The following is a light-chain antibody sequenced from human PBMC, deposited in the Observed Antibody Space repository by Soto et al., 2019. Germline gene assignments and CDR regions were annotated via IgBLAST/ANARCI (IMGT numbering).Light chain of an antibody. V-gene: IGKV1-39*01. CDR3: QQSYSTAWT. J-gene: IGKJ1*01. CDR1: QSISTY. CDR2: AAS. Sequence: DIQMTQSPSSLSASVGDRVTITCRASQSISTYLSWYQQRPGKAPHXLIFAASSLQSGVPSRFSGRRSGTECTLNISSLQPADVGTYYCQQSYSTAWTLGQGTKVDIK.